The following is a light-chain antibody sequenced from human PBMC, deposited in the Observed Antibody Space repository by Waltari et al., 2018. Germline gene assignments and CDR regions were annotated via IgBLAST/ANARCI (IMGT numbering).Light chain of an antibody. CDR2: EVT. J-gene: IGLJ2*01. CDR3: SSYATGSTFVL. CDR1: NNTIGGYNH. V-gene: IGLV2-14*01. Sequence: QSALTPPASVSGSPGQSITISCTGTNNTIGGYNHVSWYQQQPGKAPKVLIYEVTTRPSGISNRFSGSKSGNTASLTISGLQAEYEGDYHCSSYATGSTFVLFGGGTKLTVL.